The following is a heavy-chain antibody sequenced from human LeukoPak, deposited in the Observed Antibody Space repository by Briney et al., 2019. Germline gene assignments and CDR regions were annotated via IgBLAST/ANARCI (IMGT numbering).Heavy chain of an antibody. Sequence: GGSLRLSCAASGFTFSSYSMNWVRQAPGKGLEWVSYISTTGSTIYYADSVKGRFTISRDDAKNSLYLQMSSLRDEDTAVYYCARNYGDLDYWGQGTLVTVSS. V-gene: IGHV3-48*02. CDR1: GFTFSSYS. CDR3: ARNYGDLDY. D-gene: IGHD4-17*01. J-gene: IGHJ4*02. CDR2: ISTTGSTI.